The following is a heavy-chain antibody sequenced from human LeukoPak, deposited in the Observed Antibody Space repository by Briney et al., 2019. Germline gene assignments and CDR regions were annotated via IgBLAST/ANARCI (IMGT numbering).Heavy chain of an antibody. CDR3: ARDAKWEPVAEY. Sequence: GGSLRLSCAASGFTFSSYGMSWVRQAPGKGLEWVSSISSSSSYIYYADSVKGRFTISRDNAKNSLYLQMNSLRAEDTAVYYCARDAKWEPVAEYWGQGTLVTVSS. CDR1: GFTFSSYG. J-gene: IGHJ4*02. D-gene: IGHD1-26*01. CDR2: ISSSSSYI. V-gene: IGHV3-21*01.